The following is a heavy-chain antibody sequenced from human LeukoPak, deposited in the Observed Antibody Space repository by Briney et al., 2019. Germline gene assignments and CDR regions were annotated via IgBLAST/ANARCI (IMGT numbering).Heavy chain of an antibody. J-gene: IGHJ4*02. CDR1: GFTFSSYA. Sequence: GGSLRLSCAASGFTFSSYAMSWVRQAPGKGLEWVSAISGSGGSTYYADSVKGRFTISRDNSKNTLYLQVNSLRAEDTAVYYCRALTIFGVVTISFDYWGQGTLVTVSS. D-gene: IGHD3-3*01. CDR3: RALTIFGVVTISFDY. CDR2: ISGSGGST. V-gene: IGHV3-23*01.